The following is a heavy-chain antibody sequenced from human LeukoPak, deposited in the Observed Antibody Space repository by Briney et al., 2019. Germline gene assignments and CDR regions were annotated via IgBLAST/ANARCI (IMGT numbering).Heavy chain of an antibody. CDR2: ISYDGSNK. J-gene: IGHJ3*02. CDR1: GFTFSSYA. CDR3: ARDTGAPMEKEGDAFDI. V-gene: IGHV3-30-3*01. D-gene: IGHD1-14*01. Sequence: GGSLRLSCAASGFTFSSYAMHWVRQAPGKGLEWVALISYDGSNKYYADSVKGRFTISRDNSKNTLYLQMNSLRAEDTAVYYCARDTGAPMEKEGDAFDIWGQGTIVTVSS.